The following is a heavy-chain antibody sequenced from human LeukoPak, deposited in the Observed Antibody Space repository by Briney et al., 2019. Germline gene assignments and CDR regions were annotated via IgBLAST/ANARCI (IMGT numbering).Heavy chain of an antibody. CDR2: INHSRST. J-gene: IGHJ5*02. CDR1: GGSFSSYY. D-gene: IGHD3-9*01. CDR3: ARWGYVLRYFDWYNWFDL. V-gene: IGHV4-34*01. Sequence: PAQTLSLTCAVYGGSFSSYYWSWIRQPPGKGLERIGEINHSRSTNYNPSLKSRVTISVDTSKNQFSLKLSSVPAADTAVYYCARWGYVLRYFDWYNWFDLWGQGTLVTVSS.